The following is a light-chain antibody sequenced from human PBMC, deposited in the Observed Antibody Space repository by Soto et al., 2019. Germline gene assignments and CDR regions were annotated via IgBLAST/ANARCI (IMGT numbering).Light chain of an antibody. CDR2: EVN. CDR3: NSYTGWLYV. V-gene: IGLV2-8*01. Sequence: QSALTQPPSASGSPGQSVTISCTGTSSDVGGYNYVSWYQHHPGKAPKLMIFEVNKRPSGVPDRFSGSKFGNTASLTVSGLQAEDEADYYCNSYTGWLYVFGTGTKLTVL. CDR1: SSDVGGYNY. J-gene: IGLJ1*01.